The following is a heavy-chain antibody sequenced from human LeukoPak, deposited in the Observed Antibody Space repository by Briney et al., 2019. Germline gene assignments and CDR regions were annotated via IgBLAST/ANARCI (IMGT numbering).Heavy chain of an antibody. V-gene: IGHV4-59*01. CDR3: ARTGGSGWYMDFDY. D-gene: IGHD6-19*01. Sequence: SETLSLTSTVSVGSICGYYWSWIRQRPGKGLEGIGNIYYGGRTNYNPTLKSRVTISVDTSKTQFSLKLSSVTAADTAVYYCARTGGSGWYMDFDYWGQRTLVTVSS. CDR1: VGSICGYY. J-gene: IGHJ4*02. CDR2: IYYGGRT.